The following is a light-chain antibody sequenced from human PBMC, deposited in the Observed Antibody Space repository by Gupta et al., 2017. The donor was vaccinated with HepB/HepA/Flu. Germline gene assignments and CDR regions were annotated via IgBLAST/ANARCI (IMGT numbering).Light chain of an antibody. CDR3: QQYGSSAT. J-gene: IGKJ1*01. V-gene: IGKV3-20*01. CDR1: QSVSSSY. CDR2: GAS. Sequence: EIVLTQSPGTLSLTPGERATLSCRASQSVSSSYLAWYQQKPGQAPRLLIYGASSRATGFPDRFSGSGSGTDFTLTISRLDPEDFAVYYCQQYGSSATFGQGTKVEIK.